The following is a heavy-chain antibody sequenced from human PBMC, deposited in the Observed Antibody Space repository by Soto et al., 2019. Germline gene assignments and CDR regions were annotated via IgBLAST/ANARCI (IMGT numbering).Heavy chain of an antibody. CDR2: INPYNDDT. CDR1: GYTLSDFG. CDR3: AREYCSGGSCYGVDY. Sequence: QVQLVQSGAEVKEPGASVKVSCKASGYTLSDFGISWVRQAPGQGLEWMGWINPYNDDTKYAQKFQDRVTMTTDTSMGTGYMEMRSLRSDDTAVYYCAREYCSGGSCYGVDYWGQGTLVTVSS. V-gene: IGHV1-18*01. J-gene: IGHJ4*02. D-gene: IGHD2-15*01.